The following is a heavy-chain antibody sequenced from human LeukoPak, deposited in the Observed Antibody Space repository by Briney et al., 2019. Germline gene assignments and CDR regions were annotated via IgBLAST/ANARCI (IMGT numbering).Heavy chain of an antibody. J-gene: IGHJ4*02. CDR2: ISYDGSNK. Sequence: GRSLRLSCAASGFTFSSYGMHWVRQAPGKGLEWVAVISYDGSNKYYADSVKGRFTISRDNSKNTLYLQMNSLRAEDTAVYYCAKVEVKQTLDYWGQGTLVTVSS. CDR1: GFTFSSYG. D-gene: IGHD2-21*01. V-gene: IGHV3-30*18. CDR3: AKVEVKQTLDY.